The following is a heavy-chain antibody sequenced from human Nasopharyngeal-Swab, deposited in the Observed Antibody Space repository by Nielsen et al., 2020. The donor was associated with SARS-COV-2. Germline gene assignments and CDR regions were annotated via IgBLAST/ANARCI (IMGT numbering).Heavy chain of an antibody. CDR3: AREGYSYGNNWFDP. Sequence: GSLRLSCTVSGYSISSGYYWGWIRQPPGKGLEWIGSIYHSGSTYYNPPLKSRVTISVDTSKNQFSLKLSSVTAADTAVYYCAREGYSYGNNWFDPWGQGTLVTVSS. CDR2: IYHSGST. D-gene: IGHD5-18*01. CDR1: GYSISSGYY. V-gene: IGHV4-38-2*02. J-gene: IGHJ5*02.